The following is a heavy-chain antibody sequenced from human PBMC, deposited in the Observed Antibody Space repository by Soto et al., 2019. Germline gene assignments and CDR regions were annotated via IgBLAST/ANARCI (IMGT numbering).Heavy chain of an antibody. J-gene: IGHJ4*02. CDR3: ARERSVGYYDFWSGYPQAYYFDY. V-gene: IGHV4-34*01. CDR2: INHSGST. CDR1: GGSFSGYY. D-gene: IGHD3-3*01. Sequence: QVQLQQWGAGLLKPSETLSLTCAVYGGSFSGYYWSWIRQPPGKGLEWIGEINHSGSTNYNPSLKSRVTISVDTSKNQFSLKLSSVTAADTAVYYCARERSVGYYDFWSGYPQAYYFDYWGQGTLVTVSS.